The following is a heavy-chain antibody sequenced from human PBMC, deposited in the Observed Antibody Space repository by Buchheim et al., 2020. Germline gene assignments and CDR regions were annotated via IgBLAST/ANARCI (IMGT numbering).Heavy chain of an antibody. CDR3: ARSTYYDFWSGSGADWFDP. CDR2: IYYSGST. D-gene: IGHD3-3*01. V-gene: IGHV4-31*03. Sequence: QVQLQESGPGLVKPSQTLSLTCTVSGGSISSGGYYWSWIRQHPGKGLEWIGYIYYSGSTYYNPSLKSRVTISVDTSQNKFSLKLSSVTAADTAVYYCARSTYYDFWSGSGADWFDPWGQGTL. J-gene: IGHJ5*02. CDR1: GGSISSGGYY.